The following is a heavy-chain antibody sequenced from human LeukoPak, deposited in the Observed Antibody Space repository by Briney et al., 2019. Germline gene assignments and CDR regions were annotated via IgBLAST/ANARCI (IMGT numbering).Heavy chain of an antibody. CDR3: ARDRFLEWLEPSYGMDV. CDR1: GFTFSSYA. D-gene: IGHD3-3*01. V-gene: IGHV3-33*08. J-gene: IGHJ6*02. Sequence: GGSLRLSCAASGFTFSSYAMSWVRQAPGKGLEWVAVIWYDGSNKYYADSVKGRFTISRDNSKNTLYLQMNSLRAEDTAVYYCARDRFLEWLEPSYGMDVWGQGTTVTVSS. CDR2: IWYDGSNK.